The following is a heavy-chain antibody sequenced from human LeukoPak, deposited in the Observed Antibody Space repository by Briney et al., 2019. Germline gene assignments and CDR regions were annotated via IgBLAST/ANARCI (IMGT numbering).Heavy chain of an antibody. D-gene: IGHD3-9*01. J-gene: IGHJ5*02. Sequence: GSLRLSCAASGFSFSSYSMSWVRQAPGKGLECVSYISSSSSTTIYYADSVKGRFTISRDNAKNSLYLQMNSLRDEDTAVYYCARLVTVNNWFDPWGQGTLVTVSS. CDR3: ARLVTVNNWFDP. V-gene: IGHV3-48*02. CDR1: GFSFSSYS. CDR2: ISSSSSTTI.